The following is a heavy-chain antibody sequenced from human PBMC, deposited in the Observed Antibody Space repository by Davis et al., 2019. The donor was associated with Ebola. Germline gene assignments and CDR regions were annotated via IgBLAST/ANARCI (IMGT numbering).Heavy chain of an antibody. CDR1: GFTFSTYA. D-gene: IGHD1-26*01. CDR2: ISGSGDST. J-gene: IGHJ4*02. CDR3: AKASGSYN. Sequence: GESLKISCAASGFTFSTYAMSWVRQAPGKGLEWLSVISGSGDSTYYADSVKGRLTISRDNSKNTLHLQMNSLRAEDTAVYYCAKASGSYNWGQGTPVTVSS. V-gene: IGHV3-23*01.